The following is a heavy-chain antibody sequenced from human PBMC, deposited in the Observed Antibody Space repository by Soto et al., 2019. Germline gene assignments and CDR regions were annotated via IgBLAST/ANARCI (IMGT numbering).Heavy chain of an antibody. CDR1: GYYVTSYG. Sequence: QVQLVQSGAEVKKPGASVKVSCKASGYYVTSYGISWVRQAPGQGLEWMGWISAYNGNTNYAQNLQGRVTMTTDTSTSTAYMELRRLRSDDTAVYYCARDPCSSTSCYSAVDYWGQGTLVTVSS. J-gene: IGHJ4*02. CDR2: ISAYNGNT. V-gene: IGHV1-18*04. D-gene: IGHD2-2*02. CDR3: ARDPCSSTSCYSAVDY.